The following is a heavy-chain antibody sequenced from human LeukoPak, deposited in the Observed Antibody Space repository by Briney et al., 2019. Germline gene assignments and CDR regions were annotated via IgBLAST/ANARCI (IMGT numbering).Heavy chain of an antibody. CDR1: GFTFSSYA. CDR3: AKSLRIVVPAADDAFDI. D-gene: IGHD2-2*01. Sequence: GGSLRLSCAASGFTFSSYAMSWVRQAPGKGLEWVSAISGSGGSTYYADSVKGRFTISRDNSKNTLYLQMNSLRAEDTAVYYCAKSLRIVVPAADDAFDIWGQGTMVTVSS. J-gene: IGHJ3*02. CDR2: ISGSGGST. V-gene: IGHV3-23*01.